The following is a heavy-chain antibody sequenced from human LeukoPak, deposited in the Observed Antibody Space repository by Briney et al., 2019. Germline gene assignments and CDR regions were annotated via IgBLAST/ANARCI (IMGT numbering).Heavy chain of an antibody. CDR3: AKNGQSGFSFDP. CDR2: GSDSGGT. V-gene: IGHV4-34*01. D-gene: IGHD2-8*01. J-gene: IGHJ5*02. Sequence: PSETLSLTCAVYGGSLNGHYWSWIRQPPGKGLEWIGEGSDSGGTKFNPSLKSRVTISADTSKNRFSLKLTSVTAADTAVYYCAKNGQSGFSFDPWGQGTLVTVSS. CDR1: GGSLNGHY.